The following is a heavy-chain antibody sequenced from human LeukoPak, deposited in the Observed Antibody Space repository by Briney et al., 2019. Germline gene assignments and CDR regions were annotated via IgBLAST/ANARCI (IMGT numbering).Heavy chain of an antibody. D-gene: IGHD2-21*02. Sequence: PSETLSLICTVSGGSIRSYYWSWIRQRPGKGLEWIGYLYYSGSTNYNPSLKSRVTISVDTSKNQFSLKLRSVTSADTAVYYCASLSGDPGYWGQGTLVTVSS. CDR1: GGSIRSYY. CDR3: ASLSGDPGY. CDR2: LYYSGST. V-gene: IGHV4-59*08. J-gene: IGHJ4*02.